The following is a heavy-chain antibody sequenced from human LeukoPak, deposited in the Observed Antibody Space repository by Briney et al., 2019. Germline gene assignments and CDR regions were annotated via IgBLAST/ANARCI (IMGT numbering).Heavy chain of an antibody. J-gene: IGHJ5*02. Sequence: ASVKVSCKASGYTFITYGISWLRQAPGQGLEWMGWISAYNGNTNYAQKLQGRVTMTTDTSTNTAYMELRSLRSDDTAVYYCARDPSIRFFDWMRLDPWGQGTLVTVSS. D-gene: IGHD3-3*01. CDR2: ISAYNGNT. V-gene: IGHV1-18*04. CDR3: ARDPSIRFFDWMRLDP. CDR1: GYTFITYG.